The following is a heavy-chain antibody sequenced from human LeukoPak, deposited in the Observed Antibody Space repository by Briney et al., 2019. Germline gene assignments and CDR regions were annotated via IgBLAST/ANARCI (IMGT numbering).Heavy chain of an antibody. D-gene: IGHD3-10*01. CDR1: GFTFSSYS. CDR2: ISSSSSTI. J-gene: IGHJ4*02. CDR3: ATAPGLWFADY. Sequence: GGSLRLSCAASGFTFSSYSMNWVRQAPGKGLEWVSYISSSSSTIYYADSVKGRFTISRDNAKNSLYLQMNSLRAEDTAVYYCATAPGLWFADYWGQGTLVTVSS. V-gene: IGHV3-48*01.